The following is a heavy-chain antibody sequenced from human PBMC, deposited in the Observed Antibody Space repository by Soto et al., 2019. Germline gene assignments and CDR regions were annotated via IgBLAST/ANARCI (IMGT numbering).Heavy chain of an antibody. V-gene: IGHV3-74*01. CDR2: INSDGSST. Sequence: EVQLVESGGGLVQPGGSLRLSCAASGSTFSSSWMHWVRQAPGKGLVWVSRINSDGSSTDYADSVKGRFTISRDNAKNTLYLQMNSLRAEDTAVYYCARDHDILTGWSLYGMDVWGQGTTGTVSS. J-gene: IGHJ6*02. D-gene: IGHD3-9*01. CDR3: ARDHDILTGWSLYGMDV. CDR1: GSTFSSSW.